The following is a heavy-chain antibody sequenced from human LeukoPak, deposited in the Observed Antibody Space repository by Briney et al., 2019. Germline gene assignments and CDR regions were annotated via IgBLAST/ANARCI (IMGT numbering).Heavy chain of an antibody. V-gene: IGHV5-51*01. J-gene: IGHJ5*02. CDR1: GHSFTTYW. CDR2: IYPGDSET. CDR3: AWRKYFSTWFEP. D-gene: IGHD1-14*01. Sequence: GESLKISCKGSGHSFTTYWIGWVRQMPGKGLEWMGIIYPGDSETQYSPSFQGRVTISVDKSINTAYLQWSSLKASDTAMYYCAWRKYFSTWFEPWGQGTLVTVSS.